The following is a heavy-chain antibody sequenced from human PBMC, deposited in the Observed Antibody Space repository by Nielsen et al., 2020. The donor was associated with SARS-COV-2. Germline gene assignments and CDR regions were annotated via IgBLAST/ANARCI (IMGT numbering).Heavy chain of an antibody. V-gene: IGHV3-23*01. Sequence: GESLKISCAASGFTFSSYAMSWVRQAPGKGLEWGSAISGSGGSTYYADSVKGRFTVSRDNSKNTLYLQMNSLRAEDTALYYCAKMRETYSSSSLEYWGQGTLVTVSS. D-gene: IGHD6-6*01. CDR2: ISGSGGST. J-gene: IGHJ4*02. CDR1: GFTFSSYA. CDR3: AKMRETYSSSSLEY.